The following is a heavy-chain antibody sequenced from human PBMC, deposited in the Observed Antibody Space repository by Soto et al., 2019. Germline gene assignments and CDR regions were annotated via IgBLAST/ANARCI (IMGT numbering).Heavy chain of an antibody. J-gene: IGHJ6*02. CDR2: ISAYNGDT. CDR3: ASDDILVVPAAIDPSYCFYGMGV. V-gene: IGHV1-18*01. Sequence: ASVKVSCKASGYTFPSYGISWVRQAPGQGLGWMGWISAYNGDTNYAQKLQGRVTMTTDTSTSTAYMELRSLRSDDTVVYYCASDDILVVPAAIDPSYCFYGMGVWGQGATVTVSS. CDR1: GYTFPSYG. D-gene: IGHD2-2*01.